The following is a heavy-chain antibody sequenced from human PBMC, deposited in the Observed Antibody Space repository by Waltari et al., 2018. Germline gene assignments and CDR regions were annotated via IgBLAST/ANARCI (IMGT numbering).Heavy chain of an antibody. CDR2: IIPIFGTA. V-gene: IGHV1-69*08. J-gene: IGHJ4*02. CDR1: GGTFSSYA. Sequence: QVQLVQSGAEVKKPGSSVKVSCQASGGTFSSYAISWVRQAPGQGLEWMGRIIPIFGTANYAQKFQGRVTITADKSTSTAYMELSSLRSEDTAVYYCATPRDGSRDFDYWGQGTLVTVSS. CDR3: ATPRDGSRDFDY. D-gene: IGHD3-10*01.